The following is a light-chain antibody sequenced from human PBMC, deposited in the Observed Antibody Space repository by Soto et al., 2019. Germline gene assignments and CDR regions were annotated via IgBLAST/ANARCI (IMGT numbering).Light chain of an antibody. J-gene: IGLJ1*01. V-gene: IGLV1-47*01. CDR3: AAWDDSLSGFLV. Sequence: QPVLTQPPSASGTPGQRVTISCSGSSSNIGSNYVYWYQQLPGTAPKLLIYRNNQRPSGVPDRFSGSKSGTSASLAISGLRSEDEADYYCAAWDDSLSGFLVFGTGTKLTVL. CDR1: SSNIGSNY. CDR2: RNN.